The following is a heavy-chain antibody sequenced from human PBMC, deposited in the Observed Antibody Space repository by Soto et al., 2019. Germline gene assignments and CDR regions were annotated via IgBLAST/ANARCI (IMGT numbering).Heavy chain of an antibody. D-gene: IGHD3-3*01. CDR1: GFTFSNYA. CDR3: ARDKRDVRFLEWSYYFDY. Sequence: QVQLVESGGGVVQPGRSLRLSCAPSGFTFSNYAMHWVRQAPGKGLEWVAVISYDGSNKYYADSVKGRFTISRDNSKNKLYLQMNSLRAEDTAVYYCARDKRDVRFLEWSYYFDYWGQGTLVTVSS. J-gene: IGHJ4*02. V-gene: IGHV3-30-3*01. CDR2: ISYDGSNK.